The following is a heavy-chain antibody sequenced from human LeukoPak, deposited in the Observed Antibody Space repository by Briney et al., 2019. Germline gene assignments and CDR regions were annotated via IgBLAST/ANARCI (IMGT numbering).Heavy chain of an antibody. CDR1: GFTFDAYA. D-gene: IGHD6-19*01. J-gene: IGHJ3*02. Sequence: PGRSLRLSCAASGFTFDAYAMHWVRQAPGKGLEWVSGISWNSGTIGYADSVKGRFTISRDNAQNSLYLQMNSLRAEDTALYFCAVDLYSSVWYGAFDMWGQGTMVTVST. CDR3: AVDLYSSVWYGAFDM. V-gene: IGHV3-9*01. CDR2: ISWNSGTI.